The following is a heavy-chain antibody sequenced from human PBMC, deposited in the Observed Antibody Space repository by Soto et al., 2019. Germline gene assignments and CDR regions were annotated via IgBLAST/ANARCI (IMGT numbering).Heavy chain of an antibody. V-gene: IGHV6-1*01. CDR1: GDSVSSNSAA. CDR2: TYYRSKWYN. J-gene: IGHJ5*02. CDR3: ARGRSGILWFGEFSNWFDP. Sequence: SQTLSLTCAISGDSVSSNSAAWNWIRQSPSRGLEWLGRTYYRSKWYNDYAVSVKSRITINPATSKNQFSLQLNSVTPEDTAVYYCARGRSGILWFGEFSNWFDPWGQGTLVTVSS. D-gene: IGHD3-10*01.